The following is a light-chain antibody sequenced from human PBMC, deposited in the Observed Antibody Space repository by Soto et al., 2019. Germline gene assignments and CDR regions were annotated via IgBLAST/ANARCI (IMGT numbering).Light chain of an antibody. J-gene: IGLJ1*01. V-gene: IGLV2-14*02. CDR1: SSDVGSYNL. CDR2: EVS. Sequence: QSVLTQPASVSGSPGQSITISCTGTSSDVGSYNLVSWYQQHPGKAPKLMIYEVSNRPSGVSNRFSGSKSGNTASLTISGLQAEDEADYYCSSYTSSSTLVFGIGTKVTVL. CDR3: SSYTSSSTLV.